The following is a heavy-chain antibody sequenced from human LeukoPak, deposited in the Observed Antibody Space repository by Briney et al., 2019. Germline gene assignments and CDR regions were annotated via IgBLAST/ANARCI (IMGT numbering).Heavy chain of an antibody. CDR3: ARASYYYDSSGYYKTPQYYYYYMDA. CDR1: GGTFSSYA. J-gene: IGHJ6*03. Sequence: GASVRVSCKASGGTFSSYAISWVRQAPGQGLEWMGGIIPIFGTANYAQKFQGRVTITTDESTSTAYMELSSLRSEDTAVYYCARASYYYDSSGYYKTPQYYYYYMDAWGKGTTVTVSS. V-gene: IGHV1-69*05. CDR2: IIPIFGTA. D-gene: IGHD3-22*01.